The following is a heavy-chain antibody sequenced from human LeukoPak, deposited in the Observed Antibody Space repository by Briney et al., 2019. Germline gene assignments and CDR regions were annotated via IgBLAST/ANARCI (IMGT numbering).Heavy chain of an antibody. D-gene: IGHD5-18*01. CDR3: VRVGGHSYVNADL. CDR1: GFTFSSYW. J-gene: IGHJ5*02. V-gene: IGHV3-74*03. Sequence: PLRSPSPSRAASGFTFSSYWMHSVPEAPGRGQMWVSRIDSAGSITTYADSVEGRSTISRHNGKNTRYLQMNSLGAEDTAVYYCVRVGGHSYVNADLWGHGTLVTVSS. CDR2: IDSAGSIT.